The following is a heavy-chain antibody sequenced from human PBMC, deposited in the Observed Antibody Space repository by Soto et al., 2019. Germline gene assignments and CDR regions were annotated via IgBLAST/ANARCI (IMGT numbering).Heavy chain of an antibody. V-gene: IGHV3-33*01. CDR3: ARELTVYCSGDCFFDY. D-gene: IGHD2-21*02. Sequence: PGGSLRLSCAASGFTFSSYGMHWVHQAPGKGLEWVAVIWYDGSNKYYADSVKGRFTISRDNSKNTLYLQMNSLRAEDTAVYYCARELTVYCSGDCFFDYWGQGTLVTVSS. CDR1: GFTFSSYG. J-gene: IGHJ4*02. CDR2: IWYDGSNK.